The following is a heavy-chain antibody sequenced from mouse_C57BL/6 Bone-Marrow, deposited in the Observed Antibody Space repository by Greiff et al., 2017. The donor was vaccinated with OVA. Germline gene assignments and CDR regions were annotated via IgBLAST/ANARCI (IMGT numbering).Heavy chain of an antibody. D-gene: IGHD1-1*01. CDR3: ARHYYGSRGNYAMDY. CDR1: GYTFTSYW. CDR2: IHPNSGST. J-gene: IGHJ4*01. Sequence: QVQLQQPGAELVKPGASVKLSCKASGYTFTSYWMHWVKQRPGQGLEWIGMIHPNSGSTNYNEKFKSKATLTVDKSSSTAYMQRSSLTSEDSAVYYCARHYYGSRGNYAMDYWGQGTSVTVSS. V-gene: IGHV1-64*01.